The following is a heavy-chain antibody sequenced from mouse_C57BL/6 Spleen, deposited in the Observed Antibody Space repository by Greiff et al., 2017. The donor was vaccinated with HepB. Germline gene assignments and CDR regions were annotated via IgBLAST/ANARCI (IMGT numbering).Heavy chain of an antibody. J-gene: IGHJ2*01. CDR1: GYTFTSYW. CDR3: SSVTTVVATGYFDY. V-gene: IGHV1-69*01. CDR2: IDPSDSYT. D-gene: IGHD1-1*01. Sequence: QVQLQQPGAELVMPGASVKLSCKASGYTFTSYWMHWVKQRPGQGLEWIGEIDPSDSYTNYNQKFKGKSTLTVDKSSSQAYMQLSSLTSEDSAVYYCSSVTTVVATGYFDYWGQGTTLTVSS.